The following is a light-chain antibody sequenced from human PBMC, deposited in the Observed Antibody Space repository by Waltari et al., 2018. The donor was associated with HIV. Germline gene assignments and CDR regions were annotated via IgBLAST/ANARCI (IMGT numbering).Light chain of an antibody. CDR1: QRVSSY. V-gene: IGKV3-11*01. CDR2: DAS. Sequence: EIVLTQPPATLSLSPVERATLSCRASQRVSSYLAWYQQKPGQAPRLLIYDASNRATGIPAGFSGSGSGTDFTLTISSLEPEDFAVYDCQQRSNWPLTFGPGTKVDIK. J-gene: IGKJ3*01. CDR3: QQRSNWPLT.